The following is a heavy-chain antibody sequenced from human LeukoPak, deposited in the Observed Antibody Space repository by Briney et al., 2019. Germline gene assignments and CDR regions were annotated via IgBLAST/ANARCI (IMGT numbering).Heavy chain of an antibody. V-gene: IGHV5-51*01. CDR3: ARLAYSSGWYVGAMDY. CDR2: IYPGDSES. Sequence: GESLKISCKGSGSSFTTYWIGWVRQMPGKGLEWMGIIYPGDSESRYSPSFQGQVTISVDKSISTAYLQWSSLKASDTAMYYCARLAYSSGWYVGAMDYWGQGTLVTVSS. J-gene: IGHJ4*02. D-gene: IGHD6-19*01. CDR1: GSSFTTYW.